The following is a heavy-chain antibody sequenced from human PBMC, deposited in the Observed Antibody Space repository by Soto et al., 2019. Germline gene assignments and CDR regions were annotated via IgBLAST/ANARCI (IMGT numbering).Heavy chain of an antibody. CDR3: ARDRYYDSSGYK. J-gene: IGHJ4*02. CDR2: IIPIFGTA. CDR1: VGTFSSYA. Sequence: SVKVSCKSSVGTFSSYAIICVRQAPGQGLEWMGGIIPIFGTANYAQKFQGRVTITADESTSTAYMELSSLRSEDTAVYYCARDRYYDSSGYKWGQGTLVNVSS. D-gene: IGHD3-22*01. V-gene: IGHV1-69*13.